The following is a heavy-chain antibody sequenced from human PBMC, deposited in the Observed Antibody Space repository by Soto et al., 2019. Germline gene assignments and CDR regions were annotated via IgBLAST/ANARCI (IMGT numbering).Heavy chain of an antibody. CDR2: IYSGGST. CDR1: GFTVRSNY. J-gene: IGHJ3*02. Sequence: PGGSLRLSCAASGFTVRSNYMSWVRQAPGKGLEWVSVIYSGGSTYYADSVKGRFTISRDNSKNTLYLQMNSLRAEDTAVYYCAIAGRWARFAFDICRQGTMVTVSS. CDR3: AIAGRWARFAFDI. V-gene: IGHV3-66*01.